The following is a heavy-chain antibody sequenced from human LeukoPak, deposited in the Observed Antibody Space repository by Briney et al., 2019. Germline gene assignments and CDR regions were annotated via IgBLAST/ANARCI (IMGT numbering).Heavy chain of an antibody. J-gene: IGHJ6*02. D-gene: IGHD6-6*01. CDR3: ARDSSSSYYYYGMDV. CDR2: INPNSGGT. V-gene: IGHV1-2*02. CDR1: GYTFTGYY. Sequence: ASVKVSCTASGYTFTGYYMHWVRQAPGQGLEWMGWINPNSGGTNYAQKFQGRVTMTRDTSISTAYMELSRLRSDDTAVYYCARDSSSSYYYYGMDVWGQGTTVTVSS.